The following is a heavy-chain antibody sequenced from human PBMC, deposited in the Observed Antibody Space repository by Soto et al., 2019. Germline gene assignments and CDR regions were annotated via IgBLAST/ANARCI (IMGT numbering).Heavy chain of an antibody. CDR1: GGSISSGGYS. CDR3: ARLGAYYQSLDP. Sequence: PSETLSLTCAVSGGSISSGGYSWSWIRQPPGKGLEWIGYIYHSGSTYYNPSLKSRVTISVDRSKNQFSLKLSSVTAADTAVYYCARLGAYYQSLDPWGQGTVVT. J-gene: IGHJ5*02. CDR2: IYHSGST. D-gene: IGHD2-21*01. V-gene: IGHV4-30-2*01.